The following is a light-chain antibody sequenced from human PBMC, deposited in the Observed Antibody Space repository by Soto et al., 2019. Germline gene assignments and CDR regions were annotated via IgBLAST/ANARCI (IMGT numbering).Light chain of an antibody. V-gene: IGKV3-20*01. CDR1: QSVSGSY. J-gene: IGKJ5*01. Sequence: EIVLTQSPGTLSLSPGERATLSCRASQSVSGSYLAWYQQKPGQAPRLLIYGASSRATGIPDRFSGSGSGTDFTLTISRLEPEDFALYYCQQYVTSAITFGQGTRLEIK. CDR3: QQYVTSAIT. CDR2: GAS.